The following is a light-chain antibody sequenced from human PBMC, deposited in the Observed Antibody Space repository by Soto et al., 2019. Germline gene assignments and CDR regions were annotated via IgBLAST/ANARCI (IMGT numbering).Light chain of an antibody. V-gene: IGKV1-5*03. CDR2: TAS. CDR3: QHYNNYPVT. Sequence: DIQMTQSPSTLSASVGDRVIITCRASQSIGIWLAWYQQKTGKAPKLLIYTASTLGSGVPSRFSGSGSGTEFTRTISSLQPDDFATYYCQHYNNYPVTFGQGTKLEIK. CDR1: QSIGIW. J-gene: IGKJ2*01.